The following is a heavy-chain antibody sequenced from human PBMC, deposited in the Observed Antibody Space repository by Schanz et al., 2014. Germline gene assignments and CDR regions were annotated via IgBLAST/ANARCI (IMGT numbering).Heavy chain of an antibody. CDR2: ISGGGGST. CDR1: GGSISSYY. V-gene: IGHV3-23*01. D-gene: IGHD3-10*02. CDR3: AKRFHCSGSHPFDY. J-gene: IGHJ4*02. Sequence: MQLQESGPGLVKPSETLSLTCTVSGGSISSYYWSWIRQPPGKGLEWVSSISGGGGSTRYGDSLRGRFYSSRDNSKNTLYLQMSSLRDDDTAVYYCAKRFHCSGSHPFDYWGQGTLVTVSS.